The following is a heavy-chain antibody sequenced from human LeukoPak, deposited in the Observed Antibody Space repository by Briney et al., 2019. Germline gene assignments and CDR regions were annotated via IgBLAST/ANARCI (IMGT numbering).Heavy chain of an antibody. CDR3: ASPLDSSGYYLGY. D-gene: IGHD3-22*01. V-gene: IGHV3-33*01. CDR2: IWYDGSNK. Sequence: GGSLRLSFTALDLTLRNNGMAGFAQGPGKGLSGGAVIWYDGSNKYYADPVKGRFIISRDNSKITLYLQMNSLRAEDTAVYYCASPLDSSGYYLGYWGQGTLVTVSS. J-gene: IGHJ4*02. CDR1: DLTLRNNG.